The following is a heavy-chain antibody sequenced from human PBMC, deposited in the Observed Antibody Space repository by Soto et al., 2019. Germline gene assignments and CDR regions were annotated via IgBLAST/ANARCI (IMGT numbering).Heavy chain of an antibody. CDR3: AKAGAGDVVVVPAAISYGDYGMDV. CDR1: GFTFSSYG. D-gene: IGHD2-2*01. V-gene: IGHV3-30*18. Sequence: QVQLVESGGGVVQPGRSLRLSCAASGFTFSSYGMHWVRQAPGKGLEWVAVISYDGSNKYYADSVKGRFTISRDNSNNKLYLAMDRLRGEDTGVYYCAKAGAGDVVVVPAAISYGDYGMDVWGPGTTVNVPS. CDR2: ISYDGSNK. J-gene: IGHJ6*02.